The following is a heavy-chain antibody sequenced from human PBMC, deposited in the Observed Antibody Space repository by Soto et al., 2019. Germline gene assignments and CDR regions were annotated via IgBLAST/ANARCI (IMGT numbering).Heavy chain of an antibody. CDR3: AKDSDMPTRPRGFDP. J-gene: IGHJ5*02. D-gene: IGHD6-6*01. V-gene: IGHV3-30*01. CDR1: GFTVSSCA. Sequence: PGGSLRLSCAASGFTVSSCAIHWVRQAPGKGLEWVSIISNDGNNKYYADSVTGRFTISRDNSKNTLYLQMNSLRAEDTALYYCAKDSDMPTRPRGFDPWGQGTLVTVSS. CDR2: ISNDGNNK.